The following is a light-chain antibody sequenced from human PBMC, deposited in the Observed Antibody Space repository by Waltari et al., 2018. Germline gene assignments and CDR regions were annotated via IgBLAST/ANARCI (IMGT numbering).Light chain of an antibody. J-gene: IGLJ2*01. CDR2: NDH. Sequence: SYVLTQAPSVSVAPGQTASIACGGDNTGGKSVHWYQQKPGQAPVLVVNNDHDRPSGIPERFSGSNSGDTATLTISRVEAGDEADYYCQVWDRSSAHVLFGGGTKVTVL. V-gene: IGLV3-21*02. CDR3: QVWDRSSAHVL. CDR1: NTGGKS.